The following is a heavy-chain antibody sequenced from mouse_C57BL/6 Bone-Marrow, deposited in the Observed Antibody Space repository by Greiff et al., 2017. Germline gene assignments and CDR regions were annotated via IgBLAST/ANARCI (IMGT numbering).Heavy chain of an antibody. V-gene: IGHV1-81*01. Sequence: VQLQQSGAELARPGASVKLSCKASDYTFTSYGISWVKQRTGQGLEWIGEIYPRSGNTYYNEKFKGKATLTADKSSSTAYMELRSLTSEDASVYFCARFGYYLFAYWGQGTLVTVSA. J-gene: IGHJ3*01. CDR3: ARFGYYLFAY. CDR2: IYPRSGNT. D-gene: IGHD2-3*01. CDR1: DYTFTSYG.